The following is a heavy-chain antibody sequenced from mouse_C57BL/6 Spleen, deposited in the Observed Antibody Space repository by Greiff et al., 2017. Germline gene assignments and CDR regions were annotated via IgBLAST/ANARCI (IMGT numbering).Heavy chain of an antibody. Sequence: EVMSVESGGGLVKPGGSLKLSCAASGFTFSDYGMHWVRQAPEKGLEWVAYISSGSTTIYYADTVKGRFTISRDNAKNTLFLQMTSLRSEDTAMYYCAKGPLGYWGQGTTLTVSS. CDR2: ISSGSTTI. CDR1: GFTFSDYG. CDR3: AKGPLGY. J-gene: IGHJ2*01. V-gene: IGHV5-17*01. D-gene: IGHD2-10*02.